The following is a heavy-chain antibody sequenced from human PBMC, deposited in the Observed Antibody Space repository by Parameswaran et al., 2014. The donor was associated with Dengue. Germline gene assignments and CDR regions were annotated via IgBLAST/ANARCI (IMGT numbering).Heavy chain of an antibody. D-gene: IGHD5-18*01. Sequence: VRQMPGKGLEWVANIKQDGSEKYYVDSVKGRFTISRDNAKNSLYLQMNSLRAEDTAVYYCARVSYGVFDPWGQGTLVTVSS. CDR2: IKQDGSEK. CDR3: ARVSYGVFDP. V-gene: IGHV3-7*01. J-gene: IGHJ5*02.